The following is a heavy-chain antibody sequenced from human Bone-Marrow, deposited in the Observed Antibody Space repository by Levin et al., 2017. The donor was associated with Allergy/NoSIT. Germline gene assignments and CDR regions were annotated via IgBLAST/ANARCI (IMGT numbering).Heavy chain of an antibody. V-gene: IGHV2-5*02. J-gene: IGHJ4*02. Sequence: SGPTLVIPTQSLMLSCFCFFFSLGTTGVGVGWLLPPPGEAQEWRTLIHWDADPRYLCSLPSRLTSTTDASKNQVVLTMPNMKPVHTATYYCAGKLSSYNHYWGQGTLVTVSS. CDR3: AGKLSSYNHY. CDR2: IHWDADP. D-gene: IGHD6-13*01. CDR1: FFSLGTTGVG.